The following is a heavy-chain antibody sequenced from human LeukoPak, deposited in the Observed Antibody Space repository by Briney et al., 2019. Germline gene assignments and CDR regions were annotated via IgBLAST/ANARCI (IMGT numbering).Heavy chain of an antibody. D-gene: IGHD3-22*01. V-gene: IGHV4-39*01. CDR2: IYYSGST. Sequence: PSETLSLTCTVSGGSISSSSYYWGWIRQPPGKGLEWIGSIYYSGSTYYNPSLKSRVTISVDTSKNQFSLKLSSVTAADTAVYYCARGRGYYYDSSGYYYWGQGTLVTVSS. CDR3: ARGRGYYYDSSGYYY. J-gene: IGHJ4*02. CDR1: GGSISSSSYY.